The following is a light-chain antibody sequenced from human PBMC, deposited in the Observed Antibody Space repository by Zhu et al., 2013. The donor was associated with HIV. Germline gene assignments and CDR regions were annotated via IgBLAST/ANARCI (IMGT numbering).Light chain of an antibody. CDR1: QNLLYSSDSKNY. CDR2: WAS. J-gene: IGKJ4*01. CDR3: QQYYTTPLT. V-gene: IGKV4-1*01. Sequence: DIVMTQSPDSLAVSLGERATINCKSSQNLLYSSDSKNYLAWYQQKPGQAPKVLIYWASARESGVPDRFRGSGSGTDFTLTISSLQPEDVALYYCQQYYTTPLTFGGGTKVEIK.